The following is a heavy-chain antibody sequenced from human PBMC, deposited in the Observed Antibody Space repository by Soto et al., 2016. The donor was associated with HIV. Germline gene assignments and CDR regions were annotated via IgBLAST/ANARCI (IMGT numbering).Heavy chain of an antibody. Sequence: QVQLVQSGAEVKKPGASVKVSCKASGYKFSDYYMHWVRQAPGQGLEWMGWFNPATGDTNFAQKFQDTVAMTRDTSTSTAYLDLSRLRSDDTAVYYCARVPQNGKGSGLYMDVWGKGTTVTVSS. D-gene: IGHD3-10*01. V-gene: IGHV1-2*02. J-gene: IGHJ6*03. CDR1: GYKFSDYY. CDR3: ARVPQNGKGSGLYMDV. CDR2: FNPATGDT.